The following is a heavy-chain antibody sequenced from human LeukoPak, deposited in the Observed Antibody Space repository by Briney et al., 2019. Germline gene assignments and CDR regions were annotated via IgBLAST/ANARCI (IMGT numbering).Heavy chain of an antibody. Sequence: SQTLSLTCTASGNSISSGDNYWSWIRQPAGKGLEWIGRIYTSGSTNYNPSLKSRVTISGDTSKNQFSLRLSSVTAADTAVYYCARASYSYDINGWVPFDYWGQGTLVTVSS. CDR3: ARASYSYDINGWVPFDY. D-gene: IGHD3-22*01. J-gene: IGHJ4*02. V-gene: IGHV4-61*02. CDR1: GNSISSGDNY. CDR2: IYTSGST.